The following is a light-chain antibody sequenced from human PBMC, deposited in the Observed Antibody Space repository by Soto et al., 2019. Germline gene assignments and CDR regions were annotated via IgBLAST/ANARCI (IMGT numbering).Light chain of an antibody. CDR3: QQYGSSPRGT. V-gene: IGKV3-20*01. CDR1: QSVSSSY. J-gene: IGKJ2*02. Sequence: EIVLTQSPGTLSLSPGERATLSCRASQSVSSSYLAWYQQKPGQAPRLLIYGASSRATGIPDRFSGSGSGTDFTLTISRLEPEDFAVYYCQQYGSSPRGTFGQGTKLGIK. CDR2: GAS.